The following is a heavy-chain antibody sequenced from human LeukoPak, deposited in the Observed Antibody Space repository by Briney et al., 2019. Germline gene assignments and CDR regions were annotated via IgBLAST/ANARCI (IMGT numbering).Heavy chain of an antibody. Sequence: PGGSLRLSCAVSGFAFSSYAMSWVRQAPGKGLEWVSAISGSGGNTYYADSVKGRFTISRDNSKNTLYLQMHSLRAEDTAIYYCATGRHNWNSWGQGTLVTVSS. V-gene: IGHV3-23*01. J-gene: IGHJ4*02. D-gene: IGHD1-20*01. CDR2: ISGSGGNT. CDR3: ATGRHNWNS. CDR1: GFAFSSYA.